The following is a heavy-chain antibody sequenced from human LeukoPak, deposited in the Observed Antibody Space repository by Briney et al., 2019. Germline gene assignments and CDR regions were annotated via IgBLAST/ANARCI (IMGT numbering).Heavy chain of an antibody. CDR1: GYTFTGYF. V-gene: IGHV1-2*02. CDR3: ARERASSSSSEVDY. D-gene: IGHD6-6*01. CDR2: INPNSGDT. J-gene: IGHJ4*02. Sequence: ASAKVSCKASGYTFTGYFLHWVRQAPGQGLERMGWINPNSGDTSYAQKFQDRVTMTRDTSISTAYMELSSLRSDDTAVFYCARERASSSSSEVDYWGQGTLVTVSS.